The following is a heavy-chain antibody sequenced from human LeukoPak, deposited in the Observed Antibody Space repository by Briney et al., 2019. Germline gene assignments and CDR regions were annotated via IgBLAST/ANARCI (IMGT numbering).Heavy chain of an antibody. CDR3: LRGDSRDF. J-gene: IGHJ4*02. CDR2: INSGGTTT. V-gene: IGHV3-21*06. CDR1: GFAFSTYT. D-gene: IGHD3-22*01. Sequence: GGSLRLSCAACGFAFSTYTMNWARQSPGKGLEWVASINSGGTTTHYADSEKGRFTISRDNAQNVLYLQMNGLRADDAAVYYCLRGDSRDFWGQGTLVTVSS.